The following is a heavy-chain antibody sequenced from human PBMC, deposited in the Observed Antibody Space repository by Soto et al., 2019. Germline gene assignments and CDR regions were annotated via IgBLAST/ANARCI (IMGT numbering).Heavy chain of an antibody. V-gene: IGHV4-31*03. CDR2: TYYSGST. D-gene: IGHD3-10*01. CDR1: GVSMSSGGYY. Sequence: QVQLQESGPGLVKPSQTLSLTCTVSGVSMSSGGYYWTWIRQHPGKGLEWIGYTYYSGSTYYNPSLKNRLTISVDTSKNQFSLRLSSVTAADTAVYYRAREEAGAFDIWGQGTMVTVSS. CDR3: AREEAGAFDI. J-gene: IGHJ3*02.